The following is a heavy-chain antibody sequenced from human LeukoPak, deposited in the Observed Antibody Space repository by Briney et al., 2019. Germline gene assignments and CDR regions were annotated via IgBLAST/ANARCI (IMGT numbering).Heavy chain of an antibody. J-gene: IGHJ4*02. Sequence: PGGSLRLSCAASGFTFSSYAMSWVRQAPGKGLEWVSVIIGGGRTIYADSVKGRFTISRDDSKNTLYLQMNSLRVEDTAVYYCAKEDLERHTSFDYWGQGTLVTVSS. V-gene: IGHV3-23*01. CDR3: AKEDLERHTSFDY. CDR2: IIGGGRT. D-gene: IGHD1-1*01. CDR1: GFTFSSYA.